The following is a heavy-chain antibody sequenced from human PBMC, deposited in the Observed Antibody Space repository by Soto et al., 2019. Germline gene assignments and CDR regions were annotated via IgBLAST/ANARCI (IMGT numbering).Heavy chain of an antibody. J-gene: IGHJ4*02. CDR3: AKEREG. Sequence: QVQLVESGGGVVQPGRSLRLSCAASGFTFSSYGMHWVRQAPGKGLEWVAVISYDGSNKYYADSVKGRFTISRDNSKNTLYLQMNSLRAEGTAVYYCAKEREGWGQGTLVTVSS. V-gene: IGHV3-30*18. CDR2: ISYDGSNK. CDR1: GFTFSSYG.